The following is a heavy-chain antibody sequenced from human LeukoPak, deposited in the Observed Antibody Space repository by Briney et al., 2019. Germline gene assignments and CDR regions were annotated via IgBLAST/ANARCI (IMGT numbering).Heavy chain of an antibody. CDR1: GFTFSSYG. CDR3: ARDWFHAIDY. CDR2: ISGSGGYT. V-gene: IGHV3-23*01. D-gene: IGHD2/OR15-2a*01. Sequence: PGGSLTLSCAASGFTFSSYGMSWVRQAPGKGLEWVSTISGSGGYTYYADSVKGRFTISRDNAKNTLYLQMNSLRAEDTAVYYCARDWFHAIDYWGQGTLVTVSS. J-gene: IGHJ4*02.